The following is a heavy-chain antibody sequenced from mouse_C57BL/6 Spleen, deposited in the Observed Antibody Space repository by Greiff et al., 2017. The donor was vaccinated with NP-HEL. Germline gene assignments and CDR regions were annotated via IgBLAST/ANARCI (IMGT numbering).Heavy chain of an antibody. D-gene: IGHD1-1*01. V-gene: IGHV1-39*01. J-gene: IGHJ2*01. CDR1: GYSFTDYN. Sequence: VHVKQSGPELVKPGASVKISCKASGYSFTDYNMNWVKQSNGKSLEWIGVINPNYGTTSYNQKFKGKATLTVDQSSSTAYMQLNSLTSEDSAVYYCARSITTVVVPYFDYWGQGTTLTVSS. CDR3: ARSITTVVVPYFDY. CDR2: INPNYGTT.